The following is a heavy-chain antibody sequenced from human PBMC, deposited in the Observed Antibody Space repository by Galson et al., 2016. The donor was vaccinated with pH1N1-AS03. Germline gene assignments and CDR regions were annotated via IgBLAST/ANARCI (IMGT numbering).Heavy chain of an antibody. J-gene: IGHJ5*02. CDR1: GDSITSDDYY. D-gene: IGHD2-21*01. CDR3: ARYFPPEFDP. CDR2: IHNSGDT. Sequence: TLSLTCTVSGDSITSDDYYWSWIRQHPGKGLEWIGYIHNSGDTFYNPSLKSRVSISLDTSKNQFSLKLTPVTAADTAVYYCARYFPPEFDPWGPGTLVTVSS. V-gene: IGHV4-31*03.